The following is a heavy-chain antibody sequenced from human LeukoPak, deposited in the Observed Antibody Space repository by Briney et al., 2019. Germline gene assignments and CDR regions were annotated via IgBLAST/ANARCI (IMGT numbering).Heavy chain of an antibody. CDR2: IYYSGSA. V-gene: IGHV4-39*07. CDR3: ARDYYDFWSGYSLIDY. CDR1: GGSISSSSYY. Sequence: SETLSLTCTVSGGSISSSSYYWGWIRQPPGKGLEWIGSIYYSGSAYYNPSLKSRVTISVDTSKNQFSLKLSSVTAADTAVYYCARDYYDFWSGYSLIDYWGQGTLVTVSS. D-gene: IGHD3-3*01. J-gene: IGHJ4*02.